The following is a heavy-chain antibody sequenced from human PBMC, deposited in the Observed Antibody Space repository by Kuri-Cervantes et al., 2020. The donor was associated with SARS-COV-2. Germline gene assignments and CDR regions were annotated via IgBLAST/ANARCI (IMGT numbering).Heavy chain of an antibody. Sequence: ASAKVSCKASGYTFTSYGISWVRQAPGQGLEWMGWINPNSGGTNYAQKFQGRVTMTRDTSISTAYMELSRLRSDDTAVYYCARDLGSSSQDDYWGQGTLVTVSS. D-gene: IGHD6-6*01. CDR2: INPNSGGT. CDR1: GYTFTSYG. CDR3: ARDLGSSSQDDY. V-gene: IGHV1-2*02. J-gene: IGHJ4*02.